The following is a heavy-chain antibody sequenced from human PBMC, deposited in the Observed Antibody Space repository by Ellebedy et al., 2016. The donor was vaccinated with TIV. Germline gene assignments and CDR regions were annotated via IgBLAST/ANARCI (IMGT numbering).Heavy chain of an antibody. V-gene: IGHV1-2*02. CDR1: GFTLTDYY. CDR2: INPNSGGT. D-gene: IGHD6-13*01. CDR3: ARVMRVAAAGKGPADY. Sequence: ASVKVSCKASGFTLTDYYMHWVRQAPGQGLEWMGWINPNSGGTNYAQKFQGRVTMTTDTSTSTAYMELRSLRSDDTAVYYCARVMRVAAAGKGPADYWGQGTLVTVSS. J-gene: IGHJ4*02.